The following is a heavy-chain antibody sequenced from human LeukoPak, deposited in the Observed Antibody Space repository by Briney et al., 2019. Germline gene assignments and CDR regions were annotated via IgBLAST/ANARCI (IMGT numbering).Heavy chain of an antibody. V-gene: IGHV4-61*02. CDR1: GGSISSGSYY. CDR3: ARGVYIAAAGKVSWFDP. Sequence: PSQTLSLTCTVSGGSISSGSYYWSWIRQPAGKGLEWIGRIYTSGSTNYNPSLKSRVTISVDRSKNQFSLKLSSVTAADTAVYYCARGVYIAAAGKVSWFDPWGQGTLVTVSS. CDR2: IYTSGST. D-gene: IGHD6-13*01. J-gene: IGHJ5*02.